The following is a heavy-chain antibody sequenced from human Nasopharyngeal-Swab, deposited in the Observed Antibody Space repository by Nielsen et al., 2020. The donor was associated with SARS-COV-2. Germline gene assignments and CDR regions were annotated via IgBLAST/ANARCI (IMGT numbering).Heavy chain of an antibody. CDR3: ARGRTSGYSYGFYFDY. CDR2: IWYDGSNK. CDR1: GFTFSSYG. J-gene: IGHJ4*02. Sequence: SLKTSCAASGFTFSSYGMHWVRQAPGKGLEWVAVIWYDGSNKYYADSVKGRFTISRDNSKNTLYLQMNSLRAEDTAVYYCARGRTSGYSYGFYFDYWGQGTLVTVSS. D-gene: IGHD5-18*01. V-gene: IGHV3-33*01.